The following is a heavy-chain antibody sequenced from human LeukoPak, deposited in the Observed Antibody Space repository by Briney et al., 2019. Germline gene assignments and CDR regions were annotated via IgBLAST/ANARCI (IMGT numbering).Heavy chain of an antibody. CDR1: GFSFSSYG. J-gene: IGHJ4*02. V-gene: IGHV3-30*02. D-gene: IGHD4-11*01. CDR2: IRNDGTNK. Sequence: GGSLRLSCAASGFSFSSYGMHWVRKAPGKGLEWVAFIRNDGTNKYYADSMKGRFAISRDNSKNTLYLQMNSLRAEDTAMYYCARVRNYARGDYWGQGTLVTVSS. CDR3: ARVRNYARGDY.